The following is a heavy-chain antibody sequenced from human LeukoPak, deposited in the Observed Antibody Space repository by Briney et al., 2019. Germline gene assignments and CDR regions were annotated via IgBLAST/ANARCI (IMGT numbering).Heavy chain of an antibody. V-gene: IGHV3-74*01. D-gene: IGHD3-16*02. CDR2: INSDGTTR. CDR1: GFAFSSSW. Sequence: GGSLRLSCAGSGFAFSSSWMHWVRQDPGKGLLWVSRINSDGTTRDYADSVKGWFTISRDNAKNTLYLQMNSLTVEDTAVYYCTIAGSYRFDYWGQGTLVTVSP. CDR3: TIAGSYRFDY. J-gene: IGHJ4*02.